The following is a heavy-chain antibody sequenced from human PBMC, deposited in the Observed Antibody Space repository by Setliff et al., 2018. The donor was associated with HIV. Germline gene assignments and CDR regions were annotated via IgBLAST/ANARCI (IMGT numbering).Heavy chain of an antibody. V-gene: IGHV3-30-3*01. CDR1: GFTFSSYA. Sequence: GGSLRLSCAASGFTFSSYAMHWVRQAPGKGLEWVAVISYDGSNKYYADSVKGRFTISRDNSKNTLYLQMNSLRTEDMAVYFCARVTGGSYYFDYWGQGTLVTVSS. D-gene: IGHD7-27*01. J-gene: IGHJ4*02. CDR2: ISYDGSNK. CDR3: ARVTGGSYYFDY.